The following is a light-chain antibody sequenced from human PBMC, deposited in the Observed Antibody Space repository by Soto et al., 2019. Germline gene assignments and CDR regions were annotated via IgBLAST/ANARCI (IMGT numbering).Light chain of an antibody. CDR1: QSISNY. CDR2: AAS. J-gene: IGKJ5*01. Sequence: DIQMTQSPSSLSASVGDRVTITCRASQSISNYLNWYQQKPWTAPKFLIYAASSLEGGVPSRFSGSGSGTDFNLTIRSLQSEDFATYYCQQSYTIPITFGQGTRLEIK. CDR3: QQSYTIPIT. V-gene: IGKV1-39*01.